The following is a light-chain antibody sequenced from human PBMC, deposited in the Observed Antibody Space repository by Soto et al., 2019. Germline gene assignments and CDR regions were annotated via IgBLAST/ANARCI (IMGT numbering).Light chain of an antibody. V-gene: IGLV1-40*01. CDR1: SSNIGAGYD. CDR3: QSYDSSLSAYV. J-gene: IGLJ1*01. CDR2: GNI. Sequence: QSALAQPPSVSGAPGQKVTISCTGSSSNIGAGYDLHWYQQLPGTAPKLLLYGNINRPSGVPDRFSGSKPGTSASLAITGLQAEDEADYYCQSYDSSLSAYVFGTGTKGTVL.